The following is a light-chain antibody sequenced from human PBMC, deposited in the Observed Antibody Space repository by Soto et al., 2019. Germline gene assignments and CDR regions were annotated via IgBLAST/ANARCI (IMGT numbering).Light chain of an antibody. Sequence: DIQLTQSPSFLSASVGDRVTITCRSSQYISSYLAWYQQKPGKAPNLLIYAASTLQTGVPSRFSGSGSEAEFTLTVRSLQPEDFATYYCQQLNSYPRTFGGGTKVEIK. J-gene: IGKJ4*01. CDR3: QQLNSYPRT. CDR1: QYISSY. V-gene: IGKV1-9*01. CDR2: AAS.